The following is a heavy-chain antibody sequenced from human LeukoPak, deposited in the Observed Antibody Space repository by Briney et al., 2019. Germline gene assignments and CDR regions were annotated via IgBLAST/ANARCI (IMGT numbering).Heavy chain of an antibody. D-gene: IGHD4-11*01. J-gene: IGHJ5*02. Sequence: SVKVSCKASGGTFSSYTISCVRQAPGQGLEWMGRIIPILGIANYAQKFQGRVTITADKSTSTAYMELSSLRSEDTAVYYCARALWYMTTVTYNWFDPWGQGTLVTVSS. CDR2: IIPILGIA. V-gene: IGHV1-69*02. CDR3: ARALWYMTTVTYNWFDP. CDR1: GGTFSSYT.